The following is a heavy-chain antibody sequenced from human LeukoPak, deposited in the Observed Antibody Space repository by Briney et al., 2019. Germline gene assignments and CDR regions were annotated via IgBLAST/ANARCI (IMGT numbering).Heavy chain of an antibody. D-gene: IGHD4-17*01. J-gene: IGHJ3*02. Sequence: GGSLRLSCAATGFTFSDYWMSWVRQAPGKGLEWVANIKQDGSEKYYVDSVKGRFTISRDNAKNSLSLHMNSLRAEDTAVYYCARLWATVIDWGAFDIWGQGTMITVSS. CDR1: GFTFSDYW. V-gene: IGHV3-7*01. CDR2: IKQDGSEK. CDR3: ARLWATVIDWGAFDI.